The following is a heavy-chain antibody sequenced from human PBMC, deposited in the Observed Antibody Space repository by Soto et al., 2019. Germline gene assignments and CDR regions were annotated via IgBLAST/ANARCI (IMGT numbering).Heavy chain of an antibody. CDR1: GFTFSDYY. D-gene: IGHD2-2*01. CDR2: ISSSGSTI. V-gene: IGHV3-11*01. CDR3: ARDWVVVVPAGSANYYYYYGMDV. Sequence: GGSLRLSCAASGFTFSDYYMSWIRQAPGKGLEWVSYISSSGSTIYYADSVKGRFTISRDNAKNSLYLQMNSLRAEDTAVYYCARDWVVVVPAGSANYYYYYGMDVWGQGTTVTVSS. J-gene: IGHJ6*02.